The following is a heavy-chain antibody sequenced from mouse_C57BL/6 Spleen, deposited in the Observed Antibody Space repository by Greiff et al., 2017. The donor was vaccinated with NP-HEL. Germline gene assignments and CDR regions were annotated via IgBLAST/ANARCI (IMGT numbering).Heavy chain of an antibody. J-gene: IGHJ3*01. Sequence: EVQGVESGEGLVKPGGSLKLSCAASGFTFSSYAMSWVRQTPEKRLEWVAYISSGGDYIYYAATVKGRFTISRDNARNTLYLQMSSLKSEDTAMYYCTREGEDGSSYYWGQGTLVTVSA. CDR2: ISSGGDYI. V-gene: IGHV5-9-1*02. CDR3: TREGEDGSSYY. D-gene: IGHD1-1*01. CDR1: GFTFSSYA.